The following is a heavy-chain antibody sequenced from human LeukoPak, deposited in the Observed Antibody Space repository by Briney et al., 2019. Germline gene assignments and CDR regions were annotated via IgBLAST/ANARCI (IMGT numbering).Heavy chain of an antibody. D-gene: IGHD3-22*01. CDR2: ISAYNGNT. Sequence: SVKVSCKASGYTFTSYGISWVRQAPGQGLEWMGWISAYNGNTNYAQKLQGRVTMTTDTSTSTAYMELRSLRSDDTAVYYCAREFGYYDSSGYYPRLHDAFDIWGQGTMVTVSS. V-gene: IGHV1-18*01. J-gene: IGHJ3*02. CDR1: GYTFTSYG. CDR3: AREFGYYDSSGYYPRLHDAFDI.